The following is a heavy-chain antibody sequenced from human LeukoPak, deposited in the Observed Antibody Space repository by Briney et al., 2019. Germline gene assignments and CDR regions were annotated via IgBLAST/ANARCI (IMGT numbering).Heavy chain of an antibody. J-gene: IGHJ4*02. D-gene: IGHD2-2*02. CDR3: AKEGCTGTNCYINC. CDR2: IGGSGGST. V-gene: IGHV3-23*01. Sequence: GGSLRLSCAASGLTFRDYAMSWVRQAPGKGLEWVSVIGGSGGSTYYADSVKGRFTISRDDSKNTLYLQMNSLRAEDTAVYHCAKEGCTGTNCYINCWGQGTLVTVSS. CDR1: GLTFRDYA.